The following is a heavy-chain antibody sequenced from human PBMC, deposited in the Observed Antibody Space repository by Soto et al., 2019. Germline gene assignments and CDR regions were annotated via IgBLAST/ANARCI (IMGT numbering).Heavy chain of an antibody. CDR2: ISSSSTTI. Sequence: EVQLVESGGGLVQPGGSLRLSCEASGFTFSNFGINWVRQAQGKGLEWVSHISSSSTTIYYAESVKGRFTISRDNAKNSLYLQMSRLRGEDTAVYYCATSFITTIGTTAWGQGTLVTVSS. CDR3: ATSFITTIGTTA. D-gene: IGHD1-1*01. V-gene: IGHV3-48*01. CDR1: GFTFSNFG. J-gene: IGHJ4*02.